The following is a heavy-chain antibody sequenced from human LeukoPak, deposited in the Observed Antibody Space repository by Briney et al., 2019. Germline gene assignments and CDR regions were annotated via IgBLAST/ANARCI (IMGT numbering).Heavy chain of an antibody. V-gene: IGHV4-39*07. J-gene: IGHJ2*01. CDR1: GGSISSSSYY. Sequence: SETLSLTCTVSGGSISSSSYYWGWIRQPPGKGLEWSGSIYYSGSTYYNPSLKSRVTISVDTSKDQFSLKLNSVTAADKAVYYCARVSKLCFGEPPRYFDLWGRGTLVTVSS. D-gene: IGHD3-10*01. CDR2: IYYSGST. CDR3: ARVSKLCFGEPPRYFDL.